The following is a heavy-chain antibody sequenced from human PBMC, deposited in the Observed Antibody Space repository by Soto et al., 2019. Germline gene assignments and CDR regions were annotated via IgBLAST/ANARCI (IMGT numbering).Heavy chain of an antibody. Sequence: SETLSLTCAVSGGSISSGGYSWSWIRQPPGKGLEWIGYIYHSGSTYYNPSLKSRVTISVDTSKNQFSLKLSSVTAADTAVYYCAREVRENSGTYCFDYWGQGTLVTVSS. CDR1: GGSISSGGYS. CDR2: IYHSGST. D-gene: IGHD3-10*01. V-gene: IGHV4-30-2*01. CDR3: AREVRENSGTYCFDY. J-gene: IGHJ4*02.